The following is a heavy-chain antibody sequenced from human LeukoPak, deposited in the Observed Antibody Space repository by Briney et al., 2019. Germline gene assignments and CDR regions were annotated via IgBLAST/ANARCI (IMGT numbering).Heavy chain of an antibody. CDR2: ISSSSSYI. CDR1: GFTFSSYS. D-gene: IGHD2-2*02. Sequence: GGSLRLSCAASGFTFSSYSMNWVRQAPGKGLEWVSSISSSSSYIYYADSVKGRFTISRDNAKNSLYLQMNSLRAEDTAVYYCAREAPFPEYCSSTSCYTKDYYYYYYMDVWGKGTTVTVSS. V-gene: IGHV3-21*01. J-gene: IGHJ6*03. CDR3: AREAPFPEYCSSTSCYTKDYYYYYYMDV.